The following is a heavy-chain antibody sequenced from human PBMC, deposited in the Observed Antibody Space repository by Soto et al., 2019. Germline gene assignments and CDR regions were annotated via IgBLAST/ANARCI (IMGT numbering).Heavy chain of an antibody. D-gene: IGHD2-15*01. CDR1: GGSFSGYY. CDR2: INHSGST. CDR3: ARTVVVAAKVYYYMDV. J-gene: IGHJ6*03. Sequence: QVQLQQWGAGLLKPSETLSLTCAVYGGSFSGYYWSWIRQPPGKGLEWIGEINHSGSTNYTPSLKSRVTISVDTSKNQFSLKLRSVDAADTAVYYCARTVVVAAKVYYYMDVWGKGTTVTVSS. V-gene: IGHV4-34*01.